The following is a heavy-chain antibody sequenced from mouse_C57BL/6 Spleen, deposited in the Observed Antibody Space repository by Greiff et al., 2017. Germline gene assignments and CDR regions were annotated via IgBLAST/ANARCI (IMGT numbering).Heavy chain of an antibody. CDR2: IYPGDGDT. CDR1: GYAFSSSW. V-gene: IGHV1-82*01. J-gene: IGHJ2*01. D-gene: IGHD1-1*01. Sequence: QVQLQQSGPELVKPGASVKISCKASGYAFSSSWMNWVKQRPGKGLEWIGRIYPGDGDTNYNGKIKGKATLTADKSSSTAYMQLSSLTSEDSAVYFCARSSLHYYGSSYGYWGQGTTLTVSS. CDR3: ARSSLHYYGSSYGY.